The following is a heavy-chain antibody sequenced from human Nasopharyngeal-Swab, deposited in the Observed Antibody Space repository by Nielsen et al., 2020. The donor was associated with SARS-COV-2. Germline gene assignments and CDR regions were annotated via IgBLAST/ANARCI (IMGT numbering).Heavy chain of an antibody. CDR1: GYSFVNHW. CDR3: ARRAARDGYNYEVDP. CDR2: VYPGNSEV. Sequence: GESLKISCMASGYSFVNHWIGWVRQKPGQGLEWMGMVYPGNSEVAYSPSFQGHVTISADKSINTVFLQWSSLRASDSGVYFCARRAARDGYNYEVDPWGQGTLVTVSS. J-gene: IGHJ5*02. D-gene: IGHD5-24*01. V-gene: IGHV5-51*01.